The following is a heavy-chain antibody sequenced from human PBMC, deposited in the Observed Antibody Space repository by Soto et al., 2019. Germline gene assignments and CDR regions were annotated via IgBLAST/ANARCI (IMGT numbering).Heavy chain of an antibody. CDR3: ARSYSGAFYGYDT. CDR2: VFYTGST. CDR1: GGSISSYH. Sequence: PSETLSLTCTVSGGSISSYHWRWIRQSPGKGLEWIGYVFYTGSTKYNPALKRRGTISVDTSQNQFSLKLSSVSAADTGLYYCARSYSGAFYGYDTWGQGILVTVSS. V-gene: IGHV4-59*01. J-gene: IGHJ5*02. D-gene: IGHD1-26*01.